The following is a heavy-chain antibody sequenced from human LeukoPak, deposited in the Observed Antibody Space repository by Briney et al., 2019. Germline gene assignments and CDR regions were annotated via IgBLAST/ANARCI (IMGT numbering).Heavy chain of an antibody. D-gene: IGHD3-22*01. Sequence: GGSLRLSCEASGFTFSIYTMNWVRQAPGKGLEWVSVISAGSRHIYYADSVKGRFTISRDNSKNTLYLQMNSLRAEDTALYYCAKDYYDSSGYYSDWGQGTLVTVSS. CDR2: ISAGSRHI. J-gene: IGHJ4*02. CDR3: AKDYYDSSGYYSD. CDR1: GFTFSIYT. V-gene: IGHV3-21*04.